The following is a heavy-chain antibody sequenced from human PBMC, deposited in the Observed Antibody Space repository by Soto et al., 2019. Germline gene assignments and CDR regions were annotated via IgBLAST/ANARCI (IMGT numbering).Heavy chain of an antibody. J-gene: IGHJ5*02. Sequence: PSETLSLTCTVSGGSISSYYWSWIRQPPGKGLEWIGYIYYSGSTNYNPSLKSRVTISVDTSKNQFSLKLSSVTAADTAVYYCARVYSSSSGNWFDPWGHGTLVTVSS. V-gene: IGHV4-59*01. CDR1: GGSISSYY. D-gene: IGHD6-13*01. CDR2: IYYSGST. CDR3: ARVYSSSSGNWFDP.